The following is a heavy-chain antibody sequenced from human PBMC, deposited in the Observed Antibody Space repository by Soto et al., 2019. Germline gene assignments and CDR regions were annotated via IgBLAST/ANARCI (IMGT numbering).Heavy chain of an antibody. V-gene: IGHV3-48*02. D-gene: IGHD6-19*01. CDR3: ARVRSGWSDAFDI. CDR2: ISSSSRTI. Sequence: GGSLRLSCGASGFTFSTYSMNWVRQAPGKGLEWVSYISSSSRTIYYADSVKGRFTISRDNAKNSLYLQMNSLRDEDTAVYYCARVRSGWSDAFDIWGQGTMVTVSS. CDR1: GFTFSTYS. J-gene: IGHJ3*02.